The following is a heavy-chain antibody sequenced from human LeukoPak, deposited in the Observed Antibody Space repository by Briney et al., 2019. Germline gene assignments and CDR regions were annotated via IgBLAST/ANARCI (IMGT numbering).Heavy chain of an antibody. Sequence: GGSLRLSCAASGFTFSTYSMHWVRQAPGKGLEWVSSISGSSTYIYYADSVKGRFTISRDNAKNSLYLHMNSLRAEDTALYYCAKSGLNRFDYWXXGTLVTVSX. CDR2: ISGSSTYI. D-gene: IGHD2-15*01. J-gene: IGHJ4*01. CDR1: GFTFSTYS. CDR3: AKSGLNRFDY. V-gene: IGHV3-21*01.